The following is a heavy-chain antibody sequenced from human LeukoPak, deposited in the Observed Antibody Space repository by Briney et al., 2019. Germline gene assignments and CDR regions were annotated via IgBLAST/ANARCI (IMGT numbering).Heavy chain of an antibody. J-gene: IGHJ4*02. D-gene: IGHD5-24*01. CDR3: AKDQARWLQPDY. V-gene: IGHV3-30*18. CDR1: GFTFSSYG. CDR2: ISYDGSNK. Sequence: PGGSLRLSCAGSGFTFSSYGMHWVRQAPGKGLEWVAVISYDGSNKYYADSVKGRFTISRDNSKNTLYLQMNSLRAEDTAVYYCAKDQARWLQPDYWGQGTLVTVSS.